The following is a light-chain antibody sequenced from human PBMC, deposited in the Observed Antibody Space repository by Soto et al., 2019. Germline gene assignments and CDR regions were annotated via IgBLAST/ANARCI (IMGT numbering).Light chain of an antibody. V-gene: IGKV1-5*01. J-gene: IGKJ4*01. CDR2: DAS. Sequence: DIQMTQSPSTLSASVGDRVTITCRASQSISSWLAWYQQKPGKAPKLLIYDASSLESGVPSRFSGSGSGTEFTLTIRSLQPDDFATYYCQQYNSYSRTFGGGTKVEIK. CDR1: QSISSW. CDR3: QQYNSYSRT.